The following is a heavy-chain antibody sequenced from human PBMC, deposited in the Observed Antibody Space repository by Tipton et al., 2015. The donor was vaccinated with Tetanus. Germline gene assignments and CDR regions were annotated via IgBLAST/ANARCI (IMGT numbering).Heavy chain of an antibody. Sequence: SLRLSCAASGFTFSDFSMNWVRQAPGKGLQWISYISRTSGTIYYADSVKGRFTVSRDNAKNALYLQMNSLRDEDTAVYYCARDGYSSSWDFDYWGQGTPVTVSS. CDR2: ISRTSGTI. CDR3: ARDGYSSSWDFDY. V-gene: IGHV3-48*02. J-gene: IGHJ4*02. CDR1: GFTFSDFS. D-gene: IGHD6-13*01.